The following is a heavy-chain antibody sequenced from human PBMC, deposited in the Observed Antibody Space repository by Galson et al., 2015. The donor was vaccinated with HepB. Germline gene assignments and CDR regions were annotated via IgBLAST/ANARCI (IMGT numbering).Heavy chain of an antibody. CDR1: GYTFTSYY. V-gene: IGHV1-46*04. D-gene: IGHD5-12*01. Sequence: SVKVSCKASGYTFTSYYMHWVRQAPGQGLEWMGIINPSGGSTSYAQKLQGRVTMTRDTSTSTVYMELSSLRSEDTAVYYCARDSTPSGYDSDGAFDIWGQGTMVTVSS. CDR2: INPSGGST. CDR3: ARDSTPSGYDSDGAFDI. J-gene: IGHJ3*02.